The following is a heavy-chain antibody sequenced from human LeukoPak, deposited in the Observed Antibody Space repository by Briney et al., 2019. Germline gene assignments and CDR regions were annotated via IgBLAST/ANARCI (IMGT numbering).Heavy chain of an antibody. Sequence: SETLSLTCTVSGGSISSYYWSWIRQPPGKGLEWIGYIYYSGSTNYNPPLESRVTISVDTSTNQFSLKLSSVTAANTAVYYCASVDSSGYWQGGYYFDYWGQGTLVTVSS. CDR3: ASVDSSGYWQGGYYFDY. V-gene: IGHV4-59*08. D-gene: IGHD3-22*01. CDR1: GGSISSYY. J-gene: IGHJ4*02. CDR2: IYYSGST.